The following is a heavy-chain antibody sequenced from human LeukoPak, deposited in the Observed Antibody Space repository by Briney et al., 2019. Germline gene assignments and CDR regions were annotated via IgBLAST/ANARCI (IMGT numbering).Heavy chain of an antibody. V-gene: IGHV4-34*01. CDR3: ARETVTGYYYYMDV. CDR2: INHSGST. J-gene: IGHJ6*03. CDR1: GGSFSGYY. D-gene: IGHD4-17*01. Sequence: SETLSLTCAVSGGSFSGYYWTWIRQPPAKGLEWIGEINHSGSTNYNPSLKSRVTISVDTSKNQFSLKLSSVTAADTAVYYCARETVTGYYYYMDVWGKGTTVTVSS.